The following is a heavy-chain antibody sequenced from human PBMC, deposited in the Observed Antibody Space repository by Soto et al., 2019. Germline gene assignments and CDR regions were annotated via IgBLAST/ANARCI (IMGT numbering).Heavy chain of an antibody. CDR1: GYTFTSYG. V-gene: IGHV1-18*01. CDR3: ARDTSRGEYDY. Sequence: QVQLVQSGAEVKKPGASVKVSCKASGYTFTSYGISWVRQAPGQGLEWMGWINVYNGNTNYAQKLQGRVTMTTDTPTSTAYLDLRSRRSDDTAVYFCARDTSRGEYDYWGQGTLVTVSS. J-gene: IGHJ4*02. D-gene: IGHD3-10*01. CDR2: INVYNGNT.